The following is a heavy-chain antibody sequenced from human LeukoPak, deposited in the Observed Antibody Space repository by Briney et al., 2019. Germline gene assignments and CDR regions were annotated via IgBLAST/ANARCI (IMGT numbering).Heavy chain of an antibody. CDR2: INPNSGGT. J-gene: IGHJ4*02. Sequence: ASVKVSCKASGYTFTGYYMHWVRQAPGQGLEWMGRINPNSGGTNYAQKFQGRVTMTRDTSISTAYMELSRLRSDDTAVYYCARVPPYRYSYGHFDYWGQGTLVTVSS. CDR3: ARVPPYRYSYGHFDY. D-gene: IGHD5-18*01. CDR1: GYTFTGYY. V-gene: IGHV1-2*06.